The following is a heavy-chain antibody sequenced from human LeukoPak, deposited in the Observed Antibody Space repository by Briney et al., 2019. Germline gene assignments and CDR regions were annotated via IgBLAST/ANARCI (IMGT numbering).Heavy chain of an antibody. CDR1: GASISSWY. CDR3: ARGDSDYDYVY. V-gene: IGHV4-38-2*02. J-gene: IGHJ4*02. D-gene: IGHD3-16*01. CDR2: IYHSGST. Sequence: SETLSLTCTVSGASISSWYWSWIRQPPGKGLEWIGSIYHSGSTYYNPSLKSRVTISVDTSKNQFSLKLSSVTAADTAVYYCARGDSDYDYVYWGQGTLVTVSS.